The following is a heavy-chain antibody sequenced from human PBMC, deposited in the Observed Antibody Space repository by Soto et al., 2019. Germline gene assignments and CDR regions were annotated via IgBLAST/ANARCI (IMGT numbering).Heavy chain of an antibody. D-gene: IGHD4-4*01. V-gene: IGHV1-8*01. CDR2: MNPNSGNT. Sequence: SVKVSCEASGYTFTSYDINWVRQATGQGLEWMGWMNPNSGNTGYAQKFQGRVTMTRNTSISTAYMELSSLRSEDTAVYYCARETLYSNYNGYYYGMDVWGQGTTVTGSS. CDR3: ARETLYSNYNGYYYGMDV. J-gene: IGHJ6*02. CDR1: GYTFTSYD.